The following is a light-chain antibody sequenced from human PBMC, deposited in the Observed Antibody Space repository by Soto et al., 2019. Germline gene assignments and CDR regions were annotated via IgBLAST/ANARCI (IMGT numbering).Light chain of an antibody. CDR3: GSWDSSMSAYV. CDR1: SSNIGGNS. J-gene: IGLJ1*01. CDR2: DDN. V-gene: IGLV1-51*01. Sequence: VLTQPPSLSAAPGQKVTIYCSGSSSNIGGNSVSWYQQLPGTAPKLLIYDDNKRPSGIPDRFSGSKSGTSATLGITGFQNGDEADYYCGSWDSSMSAYVFGTGNQVTV.